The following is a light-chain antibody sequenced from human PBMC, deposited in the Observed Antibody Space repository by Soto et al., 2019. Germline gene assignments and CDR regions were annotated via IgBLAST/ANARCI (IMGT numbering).Light chain of an antibody. CDR3: QQYYSYPART. CDR2: AAS. J-gene: IGKJ2*01. V-gene: IGKV1-8*01. Sequence: AIRMTQSPSSFSASTGDRVTITCRASQGISSYLAWYQQKPGQAPKLLIYAASTLHSGVPSRFSGSGSGTDFTLTISCLQSEDFATYYCQQYYSYPARTFGQGTKLEIK. CDR1: QGISSY.